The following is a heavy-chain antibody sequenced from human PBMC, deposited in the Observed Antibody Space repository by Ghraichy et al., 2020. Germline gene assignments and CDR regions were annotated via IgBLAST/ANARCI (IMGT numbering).Heavy chain of an antibody. CDR3: ARENPMFGAFDI. CDR1: GGSISSYY. Sequence: SETLSLTCTVSGGSISSYYWSWIRQPPGKGLEWIGYIYYSGSTNYNPSLKSRVTISVDTSKNQFSLTLSSVTAADTAVYYCARENPMFGAFDIWAKGQWSPSLQ. D-gene: IGHD3-10*02. CDR2: IYYSGST. J-gene: IGHJ3*02. V-gene: IGHV4-59*01.